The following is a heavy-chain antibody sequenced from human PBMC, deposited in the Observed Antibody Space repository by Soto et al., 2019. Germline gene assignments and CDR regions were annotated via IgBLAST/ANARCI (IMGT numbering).Heavy chain of an antibody. CDR2: ISAYNGNT. CDR3: ARDGYYYDSSGYQRVYYFDY. CDR1: GYTFNSYG. Sequence: GASVKVSCKASGYTFNSYGISWVRQAPGQGLEWMGWISAYNGNTNYAQKLQGRVTMTTDTSTSTAYMELRSLRSDDTAVYYCARDGYYYDSSGYQRVYYFDYWGQGTLVTVSS. V-gene: IGHV1-18*01. J-gene: IGHJ4*02. D-gene: IGHD3-22*01.